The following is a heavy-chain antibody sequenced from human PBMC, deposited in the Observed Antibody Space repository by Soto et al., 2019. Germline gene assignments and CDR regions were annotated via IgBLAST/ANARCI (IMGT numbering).Heavy chain of an antibody. D-gene: IGHD2-2*01. CDR1: GFTLSNYA. V-gene: IGHV3-23*01. CDR3: ATCGASTTCIPTGLDP. CDR2: ITGNGGYT. Sequence: PGRSLRLSCELSGFTLSNYAMAWDRQAPGKGLEYVSNITGNGGYTYYALSVKGRFTISRDNSKNTLYVQMNSLTAEDTATYFCATCGASTTCIPTGLDPWGQGTLVTVSS. J-gene: IGHJ5*02.